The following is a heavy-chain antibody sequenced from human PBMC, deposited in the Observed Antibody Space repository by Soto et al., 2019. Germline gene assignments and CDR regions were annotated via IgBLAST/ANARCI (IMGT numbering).Heavy chain of an antibody. CDR2: IYYSGST. D-gene: IGHD6-19*01. Sequence: PSETLSLTCTVSGGSISSYYWSWIRQPPGKGLEWIGYIYYSGSTNYNPSLKSRVTISVDTSKNQFSLKLSSVTAADTAVYYCARDGVTYSSGWYDYFDYWGQGTLVTVS. V-gene: IGHV4-59*01. CDR1: GGSISSYY. CDR3: ARDGVTYSSGWYDYFDY. J-gene: IGHJ4*02.